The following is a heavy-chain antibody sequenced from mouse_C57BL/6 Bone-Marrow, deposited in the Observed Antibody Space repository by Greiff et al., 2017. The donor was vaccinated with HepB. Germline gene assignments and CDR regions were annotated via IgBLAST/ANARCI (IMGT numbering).Heavy chain of an antibody. V-gene: IGHV14-4*01. CDR1: GFNIKDDY. CDR3: TTHGSSYWYFDV. J-gene: IGHJ1*03. CDR2: IEPENGDT. Sequence: VQLKQSGAELVRPGASVKLSCTASGFNIKDDYMHWVKQRPEQGLEWIGWIEPENGDTEYASKFKGKATITADTSSNTAYLQLSSLTSEDTAVYYCTTHGSSYWYFDVWGTGTTVTVSS. D-gene: IGHD1-1*01.